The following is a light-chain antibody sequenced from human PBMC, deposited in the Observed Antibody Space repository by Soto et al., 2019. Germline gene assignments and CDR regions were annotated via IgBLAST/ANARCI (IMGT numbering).Light chain of an antibody. V-gene: IGKV2-28*01. Sequence: DIVMTQSPLSLPVTPGEPASISCRSSQSLLHSNGYKYLDWYLQKPGQSPQLLIYLGSNRASGVPGRFSASGSGTDFTLKISRVEAEDVGVYYCMQALQTPYTFGQGTRLEIK. CDR2: LGS. CDR3: MQALQTPYT. CDR1: QSLLHSNGYKY. J-gene: IGKJ2*01.